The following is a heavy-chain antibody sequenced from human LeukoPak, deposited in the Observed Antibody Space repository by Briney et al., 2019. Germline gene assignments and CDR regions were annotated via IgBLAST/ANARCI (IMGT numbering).Heavy chain of an antibody. CDR3: ARDSMTSLTYWDY. Sequence: GGSLRLSCTASRFTFSDYYMSWIRQAPGKGLEWVSYISSTGTTIYYADSVRGRFTISRDNAKNSLYLQMNRLRAEDTAVYYCARDSMTSLTYWDYWGQGTLVTVSS. CDR1: RFTFSDYY. D-gene: IGHD4-11*01. CDR2: ISSTGTTI. V-gene: IGHV3-11*01. J-gene: IGHJ4*02.